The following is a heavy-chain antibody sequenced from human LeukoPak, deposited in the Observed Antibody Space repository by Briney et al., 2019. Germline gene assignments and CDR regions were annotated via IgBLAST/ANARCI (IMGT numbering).Heavy chain of an antibody. CDR1: GFTFSTYW. CDR2: INIDGSST. D-gene: IGHD2-2*01. J-gene: IGHJ4*02. CDR3: ARDLGYCSSTSCYRPFDY. V-gene: IGHV3-74*03. Sequence: GGSLTLSCPSSGFTFSTYWMHWVRQAPGKGLVWVSRINIDGSSTTYPNSVKGRFTISRDNAKNTLYLQMNSLRAEDTAVYYCARDLGYCSSTSCYRPFDYWGQGILVTVSS.